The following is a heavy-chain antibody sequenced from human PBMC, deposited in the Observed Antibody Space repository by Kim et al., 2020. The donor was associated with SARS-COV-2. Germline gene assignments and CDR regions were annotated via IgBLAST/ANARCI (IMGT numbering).Heavy chain of an antibody. Sequence: SETLSLTCTVYGGSFSGYYWSWIRQPPRKGLEWIGEMNNSGSTNSNPYLKSRVTISVDTAKNQISLTLSSVTAAATAVYYCSCGGTASWWFDPWAQGTLV. CDR2: MNNSGST. J-gene: IGHJ5*02. V-gene: IGHV4-34*01. CDR1: GGSFSGYY. CDR3: SCGGTASWWFDP. D-gene: IGHD2-21*01.